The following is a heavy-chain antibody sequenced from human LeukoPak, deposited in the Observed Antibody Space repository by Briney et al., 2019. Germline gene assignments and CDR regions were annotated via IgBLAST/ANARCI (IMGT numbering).Heavy chain of an antibody. Sequence: PGGSLRLSCVASGFTFSSYSMNWVRQAPGKGLEWVSSISSSSSYIYYADSVKGRFTISRDNAKNSLYLQMNSLRAEDTAVYYCARDQWFGDRPAFDIWGQGTMVTVSS. CDR1: GFTFSSYS. V-gene: IGHV3-21*01. CDR3: ARDQWFGDRPAFDI. CDR2: ISSSSSYI. J-gene: IGHJ3*02. D-gene: IGHD3-10*01.